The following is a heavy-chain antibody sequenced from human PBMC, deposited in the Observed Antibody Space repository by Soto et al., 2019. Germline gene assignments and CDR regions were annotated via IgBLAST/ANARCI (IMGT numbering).Heavy chain of an antibody. CDR1: GYSFTSYW. CDR2: IYPGDSDT. V-gene: IGHV5-51*01. Sequence: PGESLKISCKGSGYSFTSYWIGWVRQMPGKGLEWMGIIYPGDSDTRYSPSFQGQVTISADKSISTAYLQWSSLKASDTAMYYCASSLPSAQAVAGKGPLFDYYYYGMDVWGQGTTVTVSS. J-gene: IGHJ6*02. D-gene: IGHD6-19*01. CDR3: ASSLPSAQAVAGKGPLFDYYYYGMDV.